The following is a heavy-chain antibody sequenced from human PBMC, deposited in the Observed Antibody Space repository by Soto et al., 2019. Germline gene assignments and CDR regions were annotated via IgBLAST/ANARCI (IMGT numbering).Heavy chain of an antibody. CDR2: IYHSGST. J-gene: IGHJ5*02. CDR3: ARTPDR. V-gene: IGHV4-30-2*01. Sequence: SETLSLTCAVSGGSISSGGYSWSWVRQPPGKGLEWIGYIYHSGSTYYNPSLKSRVTISVDRSKNQFSLKLSSVTAADTAVYYCARTPDRWGQGTLVTVSS. CDR1: GGSISSGGYS.